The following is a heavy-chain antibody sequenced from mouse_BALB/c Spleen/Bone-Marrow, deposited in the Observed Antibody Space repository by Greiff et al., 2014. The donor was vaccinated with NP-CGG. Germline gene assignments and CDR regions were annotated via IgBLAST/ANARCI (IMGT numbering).Heavy chain of an antibody. J-gene: IGHJ1*01. V-gene: IGHV14-4*02. CDR2: IDPENGDT. D-gene: IGHD2-14*01. CDR1: GFNIKDYY. Sequence: VQLKESGAELVRSGASVKLSCTASGFNIKDYYMHWVKQRPEQGLEWIGWIDPENGDTEYAPKFQGKATMTADTSSNTAYLQLSSLTSEDTAVYYYNRYDWYFDVWGAGTTVTVSS. CDR3: NRYDWYFDV.